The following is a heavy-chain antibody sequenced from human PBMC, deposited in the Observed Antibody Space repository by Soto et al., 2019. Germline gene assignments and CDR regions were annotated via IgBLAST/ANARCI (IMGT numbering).Heavy chain of an antibody. CDR2: ISPYNGNT. J-gene: IGHJ4*02. Sequence: QVQLVQSGGEMKKPGASVKVSCKTSGYSFSSYAISWVRLAPGQGLEWMGWISPYNGNTLYAQKFQGRLTMTTDASTSTAFMDLTGQMSDDTAIYYCARPTAGHFDYCGQGTLITVS. D-gene: IGHD1-1*01. CDR3: ARPTAGHFDY. CDR1: GYSFSSYA. V-gene: IGHV1-18*01.